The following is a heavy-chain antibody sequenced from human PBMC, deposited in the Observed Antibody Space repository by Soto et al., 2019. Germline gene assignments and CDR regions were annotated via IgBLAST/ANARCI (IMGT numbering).Heavy chain of an antibody. D-gene: IGHD4-17*01. CDR2: IYYSGST. Sequence: SETLSLTCTVSGGSISSYYWSWIRQPPGKGLEWIGYIYYSGSTNYNPSLKSRVTISVDKSKNQFSLKLSSVTAADTAVYYCARRYGDQFDYWGQGTLVTVSS. CDR3: ARRYGDQFDY. V-gene: IGHV4-59*01. CDR1: GGSISSYY. J-gene: IGHJ4*02.